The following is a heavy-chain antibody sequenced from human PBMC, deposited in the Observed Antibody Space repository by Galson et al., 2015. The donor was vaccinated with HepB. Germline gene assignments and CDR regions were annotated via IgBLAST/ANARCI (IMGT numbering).Heavy chain of an antibody. D-gene: IGHD6-13*01. V-gene: IGHV3-23*01. J-gene: IGHJ4*02. CDR1: GFTFSSYA. Sequence: SLRLSCAASGFTFSSYAMSWVRQAPGKGLEWVSAISGSGGSTYYADSVKGRFTISRDNSKNTLYLQMNSLRAEDTAVYYCAKDSSSWVFFFDYWGQGTLVTVSS. CDR2: ISGSGGST. CDR3: AKDSSSWVFFFDY.